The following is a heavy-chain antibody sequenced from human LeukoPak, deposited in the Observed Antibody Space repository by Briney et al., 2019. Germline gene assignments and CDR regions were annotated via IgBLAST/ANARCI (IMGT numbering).Heavy chain of an antibody. D-gene: IGHD3-22*01. CDR1: GGSFSGYY. CDR3: ARHKPYYYDSSGYYDY. CDR2: IYYSGST. J-gene: IGHJ4*02. Sequence: SETLSLTCAVYGGSFSGYYWSWIRQPPGKGLEWIGSIYYSGSTYYNPSLKSRVTISVDTSKNQFSLKLSSVTAADTAVYYCARHKPYYYDSSGYYDYWGQGTLVTVSS. V-gene: IGHV4-34*01.